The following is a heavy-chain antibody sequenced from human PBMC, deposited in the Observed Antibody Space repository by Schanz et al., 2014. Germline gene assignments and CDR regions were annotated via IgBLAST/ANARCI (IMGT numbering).Heavy chain of an antibody. D-gene: IGHD5-12*01. CDR1: GFTFSNHA. CDR2: IGGSGDST. J-gene: IGHJ3*02. V-gene: IGHV3-23*01. CDR3: AGAVATIRAYSFDI. Sequence: EVHLLESGGGLVQPGGSLRLSCAASGFTFSNHALSWVRQAPGKGLEWVSGIGGSGDSTHYAGSVKGRFIISRDNAKNSLFLQMNSLSAEDTAVYYCAGAVATIRAYSFDIWGQGTMVTVSS.